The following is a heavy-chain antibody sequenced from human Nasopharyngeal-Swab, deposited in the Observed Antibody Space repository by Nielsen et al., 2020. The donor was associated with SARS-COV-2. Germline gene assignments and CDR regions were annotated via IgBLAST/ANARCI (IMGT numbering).Heavy chain of an antibody. CDR1: GFTFSDSA. CDR3: TRCGGGCYSGRDY. Sequence: GESLKISCAASGFTFSDSAIHWVRQASGEGLEWVARIRSKGNNYATAYSASVKGRFIIFRDDPTNTAYLQMNSLKTEDTAMYYCTRCGGGCYSGRDYWGQGTLVTVPS. CDR2: IRSKGNNYAT. J-gene: IGHJ4*02. D-gene: IGHD2-15*01. V-gene: IGHV3-73*01.